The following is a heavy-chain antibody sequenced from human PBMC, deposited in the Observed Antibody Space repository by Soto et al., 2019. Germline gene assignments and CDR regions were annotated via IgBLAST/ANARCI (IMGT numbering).Heavy chain of an antibody. J-gene: IGHJ5*02. V-gene: IGHV1-18*01. CDR2: ISAYNGNT. D-gene: IGHD6-13*01. Sequence: QVQLVQSGAEVKKPGASVKVSCKASGYTFTSYGISWVRQAPGQGLEWMGWISAYNGNTNYAQKLQGRVTMTTGTSPRTAYMELRSLRSDDTAVYYWARLPGIAAAGNVWFDPWGQGTLVTVSS. CDR3: ARLPGIAAAGNVWFDP. CDR1: GYTFTSYG.